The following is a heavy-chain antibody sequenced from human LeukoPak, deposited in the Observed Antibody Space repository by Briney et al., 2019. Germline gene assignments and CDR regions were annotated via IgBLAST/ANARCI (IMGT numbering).Heavy chain of an antibody. CDR3: ARGEWDLLFDY. Sequence: SETLSLTCTVSGGSISSYYWSWIRQPPGKGLEWIGYIFYSGSTNYNPSLKSRVTISVDTSKNQFSLKLSSVTAADTAVYYCARGEWDLLFDYWGQGTLVTVSP. CDR2: IFYSGST. CDR1: GGSISSYY. V-gene: IGHV4-59*01. D-gene: IGHD1-26*01. J-gene: IGHJ4*02.